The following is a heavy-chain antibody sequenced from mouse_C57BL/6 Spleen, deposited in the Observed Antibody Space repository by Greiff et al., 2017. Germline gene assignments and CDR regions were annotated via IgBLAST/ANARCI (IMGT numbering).Heavy chain of an antibody. J-gene: IGHJ2*01. CDR3: ARYDYYGSSYVGY. CDR2: INPSKGGT. D-gene: IGHD1-1*01. V-gene: IGHV1-53*01. Sequence: QVHVKQPGTELVKPGASVKLSCKASGYTFTSYWMNWVKQRPGQGLEWIGNINPSKGGTNYNEKFKSKATLTVDKSSRTAYMQLSSLTSEDSAVYYCARYDYYGSSYVGYWGQGTTLTVSS. CDR1: GYTFTSYW.